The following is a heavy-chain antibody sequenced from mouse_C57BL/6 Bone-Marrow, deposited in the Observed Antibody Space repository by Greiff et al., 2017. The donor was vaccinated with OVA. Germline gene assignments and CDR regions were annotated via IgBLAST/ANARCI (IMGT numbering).Heavy chain of an antibody. CDR2: IWSDGST. J-gene: IGHJ2*01. CDR3: DYIYY. V-gene: IGHV2-6*03. CDR1: GFSLTSYG. Sequence: VKLLESGPGLVAPSQSLSITCTVSGFSLTSYGVHWVRQPPGKGLEWLVVIWSDGSTTTNSALKARMSNSKANSKSQVFLKMNSLQTDDTAMYYCDYIYYWCQGTTLTVSS.